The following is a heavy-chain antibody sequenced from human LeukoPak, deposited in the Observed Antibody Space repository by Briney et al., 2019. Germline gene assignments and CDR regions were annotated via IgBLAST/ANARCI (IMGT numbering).Heavy chain of an antibody. V-gene: IGHV4-59*11. CDR1: GGSISSHY. CDR2: IYYSGTT. Sequence: SETLSLTCTVSGGSISSHYWSWIRQPPGKGLEWVGYIYYSGTTNYNPSLKSRVTISVDTSKNQFSLKLSSVTAADTAVYYCARGVYIAAAQYGYWGQGTLVNVSS. CDR3: ARGVYIAAAQYGY. D-gene: IGHD6-13*01. J-gene: IGHJ4*02.